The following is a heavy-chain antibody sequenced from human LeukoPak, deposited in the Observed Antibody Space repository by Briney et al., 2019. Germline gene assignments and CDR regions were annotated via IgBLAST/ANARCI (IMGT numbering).Heavy chain of an antibody. J-gene: IGHJ4*02. CDR1: GGSFSGYY. D-gene: IGHD3-10*01. Sequence: SETLSLTCAVYGGSFSGYYWSWIRQPPGKGLEWIGEINHSGSTNYNPSLKSRVTISVDTSKNQFSLKLSSVTAADTAVYYCARGKAPTYYYGSGSSRPFDYWGQGTLVTASS. V-gene: IGHV4-34*01. CDR3: ARGKAPTYYYGSGSSRPFDY. CDR2: INHSGST.